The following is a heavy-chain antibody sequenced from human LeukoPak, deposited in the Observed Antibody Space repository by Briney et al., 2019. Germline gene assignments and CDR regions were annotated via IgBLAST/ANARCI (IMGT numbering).Heavy chain of an antibody. Sequence: PSETLSLTCTVSGGTISTYYSSWIRQPPGKGLEWIGYIYYSGSTNYNPSLKSRGTISVNTSKNQFSLKLSSVTAADTAVYYCARGSITVVPAFDIWGQGTMVTVSS. CDR3: ARGSITVVPAFDI. D-gene: IGHD4-23*01. CDR2: IYYSGST. CDR1: GGTISTYY. J-gene: IGHJ3*02. V-gene: IGHV4-59*12.